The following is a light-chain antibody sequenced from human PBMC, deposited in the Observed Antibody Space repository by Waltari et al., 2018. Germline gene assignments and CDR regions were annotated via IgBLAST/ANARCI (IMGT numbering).Light chain of an antibody. J-gene: IGLJ3*02. CDR1: RSNIGAGYD. Sequence: QSVLTQPPSVSGAPGHSVTISCTGSRSNIGAGYDVHWYQQLPGAAPKLLIHAFSNRPSGVPDRFYGSKSGTSASLAINGLQAEDEAVYYCQSYDSSLSAVFGGGTKVTVL. CDR3: QSYDSSLSAV. V-gene: IGLV1-40*01. CDR2: AFS.